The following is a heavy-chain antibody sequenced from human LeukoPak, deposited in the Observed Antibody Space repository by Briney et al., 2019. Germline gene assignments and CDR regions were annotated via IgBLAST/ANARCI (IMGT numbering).Heavy chain of an antibody. D-gene: IGHD2-21*02. CDR1: GGSISSSSYY. CDR3: ASPYSLLDYDY. CDR2: IYYSGST. J-gene: IGHJ4*02. V-gene: IGHV4-39*01. Sequence: SETLSLTCTVSGGSISSSSYYWGWIRQPPGKGLEWIGGIYYSGSTYYNPSLKSRVTISVDASKNQFSLKLSSVTAADTAVYYCASPYSLLDYDYWGQGTLVTVSS.